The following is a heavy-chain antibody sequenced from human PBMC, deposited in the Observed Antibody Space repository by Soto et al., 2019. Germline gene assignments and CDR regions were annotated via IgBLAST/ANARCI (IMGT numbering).Heavy chain of an antibody. CDR3: ARLPYCSSTSCYRYYYYGMDV. J-gene: IGHJ6*02. CDR2: IYPGDSDT. CDR1: GYSFTSYW. D-gene: IGHD2-2*02. V-gene: IGHV5-51*01. Sequence: VESLKISGNGSGYSFTSYWSGGVRQMRWKGLEWMGIIYPGDSDTRYSPSFQGQVTISADKSISTAYLQWSSLKASDTAMYYCARLPYCSSTSCYRYYYYGMDVWGQGTTVTVS.